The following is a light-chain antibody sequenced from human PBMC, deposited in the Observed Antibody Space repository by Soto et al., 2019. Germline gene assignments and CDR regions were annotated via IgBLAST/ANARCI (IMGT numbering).Light chain of an antibody. CDR2: DAS. CDR3: QQYNNWPPIT. V-gene: IGKV3-15*01. Sequence: EIRMSQSPEALSVSAGLACTLSCTAAQGVTTSFAWYQQKSGQSPRLLIYDASTRATGIPARFSGSGSETDFTLTISSLQSEDFAVYYCQQYNNWPPITFGQGTRLEIK. CDR1: QGVTTS. J-gene: IGKJ5*01.